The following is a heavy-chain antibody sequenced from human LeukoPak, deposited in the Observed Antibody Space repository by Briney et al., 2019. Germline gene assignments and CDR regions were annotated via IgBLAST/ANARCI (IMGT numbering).Heavy chain of an antibody. D-gene: IGHD3-22*01. J-gene: IGHJ4*02. CDR3: ARGHGIYYDSSGYYYFDY. Sequence: SETLSLTCTVSGGSISDYYWSWIRQPPGKGLEWIAYIYDSGSTNYNPSLKSRVTISVDTSKNQFSLKLSSVTAADTAVYYCARGHGIYYDSSGYYYFDYWGQGTLVTVFS. V-gene: IGHV4-59*12. CDR2: IYDSGST. CDR1: GGSISDYY.